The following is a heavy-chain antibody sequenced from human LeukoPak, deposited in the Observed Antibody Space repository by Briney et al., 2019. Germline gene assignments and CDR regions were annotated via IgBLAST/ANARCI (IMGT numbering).Heavy chain of an antibody. V-gene: IGHV1-46*01. J-gene: IGHJ6*02. CDR1: GYTFTSYY. Sequence: ASVKVSCKASGYTFTSYYMHWVRQAPGQGLEWMGIINPSGGSTSYAQKFQGRVTMTRDTSTSTVYMELSSLRSEDTAVYYCARDHNGYCGGDCPIDGMDVWGQGTTVTVSS. CDR2: INPSGGST. D-gene: IGHD2-21*02. CDR3: ARDHNGYCGGDCPIDGMDV.